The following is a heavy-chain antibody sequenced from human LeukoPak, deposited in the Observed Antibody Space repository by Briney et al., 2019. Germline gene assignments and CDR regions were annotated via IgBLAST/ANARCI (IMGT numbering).Heavy chain of an antibody. CDR3: ARDLVPDCSSTSCYGNYYYYGMDV. D-gene: IGHD2-2*01. Sequence: SVKVSCKASGYTFTSYGISWVRQAPGQGLEWMRRIIPILGIANYAQKFQGRVTITADKSTSTAYMELSSLRSEDTAVYYCARDLVPDCSSTSCYGNYYYYGMDVWGQGTTVTVSS. J-gene: IGHJ6*02. CDR1: GYTFTSYG. V-gene: IGHV1-69*04. CDR2: IIPILGIA.